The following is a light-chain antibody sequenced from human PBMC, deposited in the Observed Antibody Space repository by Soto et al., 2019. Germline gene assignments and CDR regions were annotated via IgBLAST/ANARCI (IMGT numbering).Light chain of an antibody. CDR1: SSDVGGYNH. J-gene: IGLJ2*01. Sequence: QSALTQPASVSGSPGQSITISCTGTSSDVGGYNHVSWYQQHPGKAPKLMIYDVSYRPSGVSNRFSGSKSGNTASLTISGLQAEDEADYYCSSYTSTFTRVFGGGTKLTVL. V-gene: IGLV2-14*01. CDR3: SSYTSTFTRV. CDR2: DVS.